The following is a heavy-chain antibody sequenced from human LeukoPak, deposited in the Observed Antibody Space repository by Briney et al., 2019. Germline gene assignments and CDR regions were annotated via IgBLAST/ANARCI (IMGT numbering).Heavy chain of an antibody. CDR3: ARRGSGASLEYYFDL. V-gene: IGHV4-59*08. D-gene: IGHD1-14*01. Sequence: SETLSLTFTVSGGSISXYYWSWIRXPPGKGLEYIGYIYYSGNTNSNPSLNSRVTISVDTSKNQFSLKLSSVTAADTAVYYCARRGSGASLEYYFDLWGRGTLVTVSS. CDR1: GGSISXYY. CDR2: IYYSGNT. J-gene: IGHJ2*01.